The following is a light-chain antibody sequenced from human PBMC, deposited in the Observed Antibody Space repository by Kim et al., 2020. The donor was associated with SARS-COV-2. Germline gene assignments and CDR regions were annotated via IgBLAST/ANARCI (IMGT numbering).Light chain of an antibody. CDR3: QQYGRSPWT. CDR1: QSVSGSY. J-gene: IGKJ1*01. CDR2: GAS. Sequence: SPGERATLSCRASQSVSGSYLAWYQQKPGQSPRLLIYGASSRATGIPDRFSGSGSGTDFTLTISRLEPEDFAVYYCQQYGRSPWTFGQGTKVDIK. V-gene: IGKV3-20*01.